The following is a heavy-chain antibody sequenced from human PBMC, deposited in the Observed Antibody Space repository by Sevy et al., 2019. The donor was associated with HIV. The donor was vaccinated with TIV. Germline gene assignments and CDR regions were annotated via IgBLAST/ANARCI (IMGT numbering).Heavy chain of an antibody. CDR1: SYIFPNYG. CDR3: ARGRVMFDS. J-gene: IGHJ4*02. Sequence: ASVKVSCQASSYIFPNYGITWVRQAPGQGLEWVGYINPKSGVTNYPRKFRGRVTVTADTSLGTVYMEVRSLRSDDTALYYCARGRVMFDSWGQGTLVTVSS. V-gene: IGHV1-2*02. CDR2: INPKSGVT.